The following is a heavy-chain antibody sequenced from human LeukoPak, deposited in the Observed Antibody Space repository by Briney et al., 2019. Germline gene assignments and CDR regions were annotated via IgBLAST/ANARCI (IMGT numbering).Heavy chain of an antibody. CDR2: ISSSSSYI. Sequence: GGSLRLSCAASGFTFSDYYMSWIRQAPGKGLEWASSISSSSSYIYYADSVKGRFTISRDNAKNSLYLQMNSLRAEDTAVYYCARSHYYDSSGYYQLLAFFDYWGQGTLVTVSS. CDR3: ARSHYYDSSGYYQLLAFFDY. D-gene: IGHD3-22*01. J-gene: IGHJ4*02. V-gene: IGHV3-11*06. CDR1: GFTFSDYY.